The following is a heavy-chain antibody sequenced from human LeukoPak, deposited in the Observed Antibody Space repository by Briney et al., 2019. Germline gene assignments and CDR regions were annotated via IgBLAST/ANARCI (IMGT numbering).Heavy chain of an antibody. D-gene: IGHD1-26*01. Sequence: SQTLSLTCVISGDSVSSNSAAWNWIRQSPSRGLEWLGRTYYRSKWYYDYSVAVKSRVTINPDTSKNQFSLQLSSVTPEDTAVYYCVRDPVGGSTIFDCWGQGTLVTVTS. J-gene: IGHJ4*02. CDR1: GDSVSSNSAA. CDR3: VRDPVGGSTIFDC. CDR2: TYYRSKWYY. V-gene: IGHV6-1*01.